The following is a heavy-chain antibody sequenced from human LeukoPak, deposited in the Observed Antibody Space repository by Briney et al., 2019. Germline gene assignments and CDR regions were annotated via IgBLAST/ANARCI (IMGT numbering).Heavy chain of an antibody. Sequence: SETLSLTCAVYGGSFSGYYWSWIRQPPGKGLEWIGEINHSGSTNYNPSLKSRVTISVDTSKNQFSLKLSSVTAADTAVYYCARHGCSSTSCYSTFDYWGQGTLVTVSS. V-gene: IGHV4-34*01. J-gene: IGHJ4*02. CDR3: ARHGCSSTSCYSTFDY. CDR2: INHSGST. D-gene: IGHD2-2*02. CDR1: GGSFSGYY.